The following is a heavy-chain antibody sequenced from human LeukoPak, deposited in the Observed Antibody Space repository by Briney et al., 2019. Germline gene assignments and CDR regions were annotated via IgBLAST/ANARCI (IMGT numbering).Heavy chain of an antibody. CDR3: AKTKAFTSGFPLDL. CDR2: ISGSGGSI. D-gene: IGHD3-22*01. Sequence: GGSLRLSCAASGFMFSDYAMSWVRQAPGKGLEWVSSISGSGGSIYDADSVKGRFTISRGNSKNTLYLQMNSLRAEDTAVYYCAKTKAFTSGFPLDLWGQGTLVTVSS. J-gene: IGHJ5*02. CDR1: GFMFSDYA. V-gene: IGHV3-23*01.